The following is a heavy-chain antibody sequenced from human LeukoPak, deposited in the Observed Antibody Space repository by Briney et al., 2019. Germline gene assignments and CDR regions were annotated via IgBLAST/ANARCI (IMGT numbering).Heavy chain of an antibody. V-gene: IGHV4-59*12. J-gene: IGHJ6*02. Sequence: SETLSLTCTVSGGSINNYYWSWIRQPPGKGLEYIGYISYSGSTNYNPSLKSRVTILVDTSKSQFSLKLSSVTAADTAVYYCATDTLVAASRYYYYRMDVWGQGTTVTVSS. D-gene: IGHD6-25*01. CDR3: ATDTLVAASRYYYYRMDV. CDR2: ISYSGST. CDR1: GGSINNYY.